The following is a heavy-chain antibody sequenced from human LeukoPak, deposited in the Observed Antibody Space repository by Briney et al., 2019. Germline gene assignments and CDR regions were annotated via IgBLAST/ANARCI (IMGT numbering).Heavy chain of an antibody. V-gene: IGHV1-2*02. CDR1: GDNFNSYY. CDR3: ASNEPAVSVVDGLVV. Sequence: ASVRVSCKASGDNFNSYYIHWVRRTPGQGLTWMGWINPDNGKTKYAPRFQGRVTMTWDTSINTAYVDLSGLRSDDTAVYYCASNEPAVSVVDGLVVWGEGTVVTVSS. D-gene: IGHD1-14*01. CDR2: INPDNGKT. J-gene: IGHJ3*01.